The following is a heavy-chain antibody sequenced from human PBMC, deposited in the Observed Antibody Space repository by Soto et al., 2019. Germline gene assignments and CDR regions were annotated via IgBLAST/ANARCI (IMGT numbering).Heavy chain of an antibody. CDR2: ISWSGGST. V-gene: IGHV3-23*01. CDR3: SRGFPAAKGSPRDF. CDR1: GFTFSSFA. Sequence: GESLRLSCTASGFTFSSFAMSWVRQAPGKGLEWVSAISWSGGSTYYADSVKGRFTISRDNSKNTLYLQMSSLRAEDTAVYYCSRGFPAAKGSPRDFWGRGSLVTISS. D-gene: IGHD2-15*01. J-gene: IGHJ4*02.